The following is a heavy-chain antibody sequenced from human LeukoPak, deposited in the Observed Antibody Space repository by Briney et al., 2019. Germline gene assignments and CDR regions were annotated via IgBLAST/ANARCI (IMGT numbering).Heavy chain of an antibody. J-gene: IGHJ4*02. CDR3: ARFYGYSDYGSYFDF. V-gene: IGHV5-51*01. Sequence: PGESLKISCKGSGYRFSTYWIGWVRQMPGKGLEWMGIIYPADSDTRYRPSFQGQVTISADKSITTAYLQWSSLTASDTAMYYCARFYGYSDYGSYFDFWGQGTLVTVSS. CDR1: GYRFSTYW. CDR2: IYPADSDT. D-gene: IGHD4-11*01.